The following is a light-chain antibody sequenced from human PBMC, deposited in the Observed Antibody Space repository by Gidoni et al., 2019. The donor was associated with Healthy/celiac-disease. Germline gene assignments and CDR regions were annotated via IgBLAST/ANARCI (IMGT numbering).Light chain of an antibody. CDR2: WAS. CDR1: QSVLYSSNNKNY. J-gene: IGKJ4*01. V-gene: IGKV4-1*01. CDR3: QQYYSTPET. Sequence: DLVMTQSPDSLAVSLGERATINCKSSQSVLYSSNNKNYLAWYQQKPGQPPKLLIYWASTRESGVPDRFSGSGSGTDFTLTISSLQAEDVAVYYCQQYYSTPETFGGXTKVEIK.